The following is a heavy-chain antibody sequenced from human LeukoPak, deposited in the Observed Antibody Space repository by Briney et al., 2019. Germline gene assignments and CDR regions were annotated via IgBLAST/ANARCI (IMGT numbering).Heavy chain of an antibody. CDR2: MNPNSGNT. CDR1: GYTFTNYD. D-gene: IGHD6-13*01. J-gene: IGHJ4*02. V-gene: IGHV1-8*03. CDR3: ARGKTKYSSSWYDY. Sequence: ASVKVSCKTSGYTFTNYDINWVRQATGQGLEWMGWMNPNSGNTGYAQKFQGRVTITRDTSISTAYMELSSLRSEDTAVYYCARGKTKYSSSWYDYWGQGTLVTVSS.